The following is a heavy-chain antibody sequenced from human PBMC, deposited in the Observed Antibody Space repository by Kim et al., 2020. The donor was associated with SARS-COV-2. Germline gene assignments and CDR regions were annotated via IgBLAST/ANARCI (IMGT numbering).Heavy chain of an antibody. CDR3: TTDLWDDGTGSVDP. CDR2: IKSKTDGGTT. V-gene: IGHV3-15*01. CDR1: GFTFSNAW. J-gene: IGHJ5*02. Sequence: GGSLRLSCAASGFTFSNAWMSWVRQAPGKGLEWVGRIKSKTDGGTTDYAAPVKGRFTISRDDSKNTLYLQMNSLKTEDTAVYYCTTDLWDDGTGSVDPWGQGTLVTVSS. D-gene: IGHD3-10*01.